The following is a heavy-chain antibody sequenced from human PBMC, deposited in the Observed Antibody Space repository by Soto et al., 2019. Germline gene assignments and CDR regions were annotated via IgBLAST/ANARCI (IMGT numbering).Heavy chain of an antibody. CDR1: GGSFSGYY. D-gene: IGHD2-15*01. Sequence: PSETLSLTCAVYGGSFSGYYWSWIRQPLGKGLEWIGEINHSGSTNYNPSLKSRVTISVDTSKNQFSLKLSSVTAADTAMYYCARALAVVVVAATRSWFDPWGQGTLVTVS. CDR2: INHSGST. V-gene: IGHV4-34*01. CDR3: ARALAVVVVAATRSWFDP. J-gene: IGHJ5*02.